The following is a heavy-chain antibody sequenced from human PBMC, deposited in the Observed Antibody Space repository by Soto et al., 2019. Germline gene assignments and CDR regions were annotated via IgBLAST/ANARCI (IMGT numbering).Heavy chain of an antibody. V-gene: IGHV4-59*11. CDR3: AREMGFCSTTSCHAGPLYYYMDV. CDR1: GGSISSHR. Sequence: SETLSLTCTVSGGSISSHRWSWIRQIPGKGLEWIGNISNSGSTNYNPSLRSRVTISVDTSKDQFSLKLTSVTAADTAVYHCAREMGFCSTTSCHAGPLYYYMDVWGKGTTLTVSS. CDR2: ISNSGST. D-gene: IGHD2-2*01. J-gene: IGHJ6*03.